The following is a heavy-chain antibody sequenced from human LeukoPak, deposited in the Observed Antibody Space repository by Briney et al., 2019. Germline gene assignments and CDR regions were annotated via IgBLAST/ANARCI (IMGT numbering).Heavy chain of an antibody. CDR3: ATLTGWELERVDY. CDR2: IYFSGST. CDR1: GDSISSSSYY. J-gene: IGHJ4*02. Sequence: SQTLSLTCTLSGDSISSSSYYWGWIRQPPGNGLEWLGIIYFSGSTYYNPFLKSRVTISVDTSKNQCSLNLSSVTAADTAGDYCATLTGWELERVDYWGQGTLVTVSS. D-gene: IGHD1-26*01. V-gene: IGHV4-39*01.